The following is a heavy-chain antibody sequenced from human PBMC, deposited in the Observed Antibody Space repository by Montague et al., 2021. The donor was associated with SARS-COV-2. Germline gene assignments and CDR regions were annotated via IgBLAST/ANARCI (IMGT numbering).Heavy chain of an antibody. CDR1: GFTFSSYW. CDR2: IKQDGSEK. D-gene: IGHD3-22*01. Sequence: SLRLSCAASGFTFSSYWMSWVRQAPGKGLEWVANIKQDGSEKYYVDSVKGRFTISRDNSKSTLYLQLNSLRDEDTAVYYCAKEGVVVGADGFDYWGQGTMVIASS. V-gene: IGHV3-7*03. CDR3: AKEGVVVGADGFDY. J-gene: IGHJ3*01.